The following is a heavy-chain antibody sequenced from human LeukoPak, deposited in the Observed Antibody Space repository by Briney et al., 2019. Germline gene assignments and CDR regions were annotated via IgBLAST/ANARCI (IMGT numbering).Heavy chain of an antibody. J-gene: IGHJ5*02. CDR2: IYYSGST. V-gene: IGHV4-39*01. D-gene: IGHD3-22*01. CDR3: ARIREDYYDSSGYLNWFDP. CDR1: GGSISSSGYY. Sequence: SETLSLTCTVSGGSISSSGYYWGWIRQPPGKGLEWIGSIYYSGSTYYNPSLKSRVTISVDTSKNQFSLKLSSVTAADTAVYYCARIREDYYDSSGYLNWFDPWGRGTLVTVSS.